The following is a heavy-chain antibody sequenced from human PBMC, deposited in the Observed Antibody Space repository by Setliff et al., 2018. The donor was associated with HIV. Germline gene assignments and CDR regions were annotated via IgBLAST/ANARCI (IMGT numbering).Heavy chain of an antibody. CDR2: INPSGGST. J-gene: IGHJ3*02. CDR1: GYNFTSYY. Sequence: ASVKVSCKASGYNFTSYYMHWVRQAPGQGLEWMGIINPSGGSTSYAQKFQGRVTMTRDTSTSTVYMELRSLRADDTALYYCARYASYTSDWREAFDIWGQGTMVTVSS. CDR3: ARYASYTSDWREAFDI. V-gene: IGHV1-46*01. D-gene: IGHD6-19*01.